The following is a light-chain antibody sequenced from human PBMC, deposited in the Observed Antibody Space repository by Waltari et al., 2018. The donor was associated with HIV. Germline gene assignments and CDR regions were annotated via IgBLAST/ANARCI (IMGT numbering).Light chain of an antibody. V-gene: IGLV1-44*01. J-gene: IGLJ1*01. CDR2: SNN. CDR3: ATWDDRLNGYV. CDR1: SYNIGSNT. Sequence: QSVLTQPPSASGTPGQRVTISCSGSSYNIGSNTVNWYQQLPGTAPKLLIYSNNQRPSGVPDRFSGSKSGTSASLAISGLQSEDEADYYCATWDDRLNGYVFATGTKVTVL.